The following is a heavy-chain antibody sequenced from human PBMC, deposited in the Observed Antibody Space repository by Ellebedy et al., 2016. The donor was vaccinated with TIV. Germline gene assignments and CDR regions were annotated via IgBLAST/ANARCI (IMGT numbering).Heavy chain of an antibody. CDR2: IYLSGST. V-gene: IGHV4-39*01. CDR3: ARHQVATMVLNWFDP. D-gene: IGHD5-12*01. CDR1: GGSISSSSYY. J-gene: IGHJ5*02. Sequence: SEILSLTCTVSGGSISSSSYYWGWIRQPPGKGLEWIGSIYLSGSTFYNPSLKSRVTISVDTSRNQFSLKLSSVTAADTAVYYCARHQVATMVLNWFDPWGQGTLVTVSS.